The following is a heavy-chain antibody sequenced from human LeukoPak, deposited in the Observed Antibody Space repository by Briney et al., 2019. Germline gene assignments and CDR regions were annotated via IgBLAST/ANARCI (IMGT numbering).Heavy chain of an antibody. CDR1: GGSISSGGYY. J-gene: IGHJ5*02. Sequence: SETLSLTCTVSGGSISSGGYYWSWIRQHPGKGLEWIGYIYYSGSTYYNPSLKSRVTISVDTSKNQFSPKLSSVTAADTAVYYCARAVRYCSSTSCHNWFDPWGQGTLVTVSS. CDR3: ARAVRYCSSTSCHNWFDP. CDR2: IYYSGST. V-gene: IGHV4-31*03. D-gene: IGHD2-2*01.